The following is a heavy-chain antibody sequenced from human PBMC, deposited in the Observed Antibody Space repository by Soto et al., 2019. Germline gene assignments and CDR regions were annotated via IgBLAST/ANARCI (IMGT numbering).Heavy chain of an antibody. CDR3: ARSRYYYYYMDV. V-gene: IGHV1-3*01. CDR1: GYTFTSYA. J-gene: IGHJ6*03. Sequence: ASVKVSYKASGYTFTSYAMHWVRQAPGQRLEWMGWINAGNGNTKYSQKFQGRVTITRDTSASTAYMELSSLRSEDTAVYYCARSRYYYYYMDVWGKGTTVTVS. CDR2: INAGNGNT.